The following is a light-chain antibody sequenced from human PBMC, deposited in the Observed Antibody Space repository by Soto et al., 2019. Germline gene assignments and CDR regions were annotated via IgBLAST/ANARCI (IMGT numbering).Light chain of an antibody. J-gene: IGLJ3*02. V-gene: IGLV2-23*01. Sequence: QSVLTQPASVSGSPGQSITISCTGTSSDVGTYNLVSWYQQHPGNAPKLIIYDGSKRHSGVSNRFSGAKSGNTASRTISGLQAEDEADYYCCAYAGSSIWVFGGGTKVTVL. CDR3: CAYAGSSIWV. CDR2: DGS. CDR1: SSDVGTYNL.